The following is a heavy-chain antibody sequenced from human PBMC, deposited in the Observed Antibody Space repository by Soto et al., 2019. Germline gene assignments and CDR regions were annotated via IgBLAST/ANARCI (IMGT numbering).Heavy chain of an antibody. V-gene: IGHV4-30-4*01. Sequence: SETLSLTCIVSGDSINSGDYYWSWIRQPPGKGLEWIGNIHFSGRTYYSPSLKSRVTMSTDTSKNQFSLRLTYVTSADTAVYYCARDKQGFSYGYRSQYFYYHGLDVWGQGTTVTVYS. CDR2: IHFSGRT. CDR1: GDSINSGDYY. J-gene: IGHJ6*02. CDR3: ARDKQGFSYGYRSQYFYYHGLDV. D-gene: IGHD5-18*01.